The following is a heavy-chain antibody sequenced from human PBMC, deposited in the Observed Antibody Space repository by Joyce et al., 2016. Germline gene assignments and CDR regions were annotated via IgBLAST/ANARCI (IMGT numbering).Heavy chain of an antibody. V-gene: IGHV1-18*04. J-gene: IGHJ6*02. CDR1: GYTFTTYG. CDR2: ISADNRNT. Sequence: VKVSCKASGYTFTTYGITWVRQAPGQGPEWMGWISADNRNTKYAQKFQCRVTMTTATSTSTAYMEVRSLRSDDTAVYYCARLSSGWYSMDVWGQGTTVTVSS. CDR3: ARLSSGWYSMDV. D-gene: IGHD6-19*01.